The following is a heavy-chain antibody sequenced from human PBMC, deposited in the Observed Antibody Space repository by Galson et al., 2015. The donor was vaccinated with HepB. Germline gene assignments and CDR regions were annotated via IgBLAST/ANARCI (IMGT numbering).Heavy chain of an antibody. V-gene: IGHV3-9*01. CDR3: AKGSSSRPNYYYYYMDV. Sequence: SLRLSCAASGFTFDDYAMHWVRQAPGKGLEWVSGISWNSGSIGYADSVKGRFTISRDNAKNSLYLQMNSLRAEDTALYYCAKGSSSRPNYYYYYMDVWGKGTTVTVSS. CDR1: GFTFDDYA. D-gene: IGHD6-6*01. CDR2: ISWNSGSI. J-gene: IGHJ6*03.